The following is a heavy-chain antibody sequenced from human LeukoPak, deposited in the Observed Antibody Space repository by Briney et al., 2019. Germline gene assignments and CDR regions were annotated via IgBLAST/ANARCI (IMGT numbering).Heavy chain of an antibody. Sequence: PGGSLRLSCAASGFTFSSYAMHWVRQAPGKGLEWVAVISYDGGNKYYADSVKGRFTISRDNSKNTLYLQMNSLRAEDTAVYYCARVRSSWYWVDYWGQGTLVTVSS. CDR2: ISYDGGNK. CDR3: ARVRSSWYWVDY. V-gene: IGHV3-30-3*01. J-gene: IGHJ4*02. D-gene: IGHD6-13*01. CDR1: GFTFSSYA.